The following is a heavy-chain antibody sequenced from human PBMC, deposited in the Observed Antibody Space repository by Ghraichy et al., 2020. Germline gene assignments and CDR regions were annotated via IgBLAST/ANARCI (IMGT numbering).Heavy chain of an antibody. D-gene: IGHD3-9*01. CDR1: GYTFTGYY. V-gene: IGHV1-2*06. CDR2: INPNSGGT. CDR3: ARDGNVLRYFDWPKPLY. J-gene: IGHJ4*02. Sequence: ASVKVSCKASGYTFTGYYMHWVRQAPGQGLEWMGRINPNSGGTNYAQKFQGRVTMTRDTSISTAYMELSRLRSDDTAVYYCARDGNVLRYFDWPKPLYWGQGTLVTVSP.